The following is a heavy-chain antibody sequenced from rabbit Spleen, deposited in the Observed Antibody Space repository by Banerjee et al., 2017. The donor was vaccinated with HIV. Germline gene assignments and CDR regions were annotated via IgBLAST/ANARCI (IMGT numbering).Heavy chain of an antibody. CDR3: ARDAGSGHYIDVYFDL. CDR1: GLDFSSSYW. V-gene: IGHV1S45*01. CDR2: IDIGPSETT. J-gene: IGHJ4*01. Sequence: QEQLVESGGGLVKPEGSLTLTCTASGLDFSSSYWICWVRQAPGKGLEWIACIDIGPSETTHYATWAKGRFTISRTSSTTVTLQMTSLTAADTATYFCARDAGSGHYIDVYFDLWGQGTLVTVS. D-gene: IGHD8-1*01.